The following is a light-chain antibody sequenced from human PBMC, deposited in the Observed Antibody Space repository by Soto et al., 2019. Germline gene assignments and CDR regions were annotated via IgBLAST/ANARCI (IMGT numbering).Light chain of an antibody. V-gene: IGKV1-33*01. CDR1: QDISNY. Sequence: DIQMTQSPSSLSASVGDIVTITCQASQDISNYLNWYQQKPGKAPKLLIYDASNLETGVPSRFSGSGSGTDFTFTSSSLPPEDIATYYCQQYDNLPLTFGGGTKVDIK. CDR2: DAS. CDR3: QQYDNLPLT. J-gene: IGKJ4*01.